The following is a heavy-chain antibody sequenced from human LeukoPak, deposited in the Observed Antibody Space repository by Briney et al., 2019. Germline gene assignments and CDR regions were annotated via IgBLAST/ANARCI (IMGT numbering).Heavy chain of an antibody. CDR2: IYPGDSDT. Sequence: GESLKISCKGSGHSFTSYWIGWVRQMPGKGLEWMGIIYPGDSDTRYSPSFQGQVTISADKSIRTAYLQWSSLKASDTAMYYCARHGTNDYGDYVEFDYWGQGTLVTVSS. CDR1: GHSFTSYW. CDR3: ARHGTNDYGDYVEFDY. V-gene: IGHV5-51*01. J-gene: IGHJ4*02. D-gene: IGHD4-17*01.